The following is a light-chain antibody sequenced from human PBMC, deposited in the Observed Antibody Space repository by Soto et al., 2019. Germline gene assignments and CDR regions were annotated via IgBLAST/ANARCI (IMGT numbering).Light chain of an antibody. CDR1: QSVSSTY. J-gene: IGKJ2*01. CDR3: QQYGRTPYT. CDR2: DTS. Sequence: IVLSQSPGTLSLSPGERATLSCRASQSVSSTYLAWYQHKPGQAPRLLIYDTSSRAAGIPDRFSGIGSVTDFTITISRLEPGDFAVYSCQQYGRTPYTFGQGTKLDIK. V-gene: IGKV3-20*01.